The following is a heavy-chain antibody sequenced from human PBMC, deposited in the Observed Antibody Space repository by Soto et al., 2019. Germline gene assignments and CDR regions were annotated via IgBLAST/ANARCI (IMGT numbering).Heavy chain of an antibody. V-gene: IGHV3-48*02. J-gene: IGHJ4*02. D-gene: IGHD5-18*01. CDR2: ISSSSSTI. CDR1: GFTFSSYS. CDR3: ASLAQGYSYGPGY. Sequence: EVQLVESGGGLVQPGGSLRLSCAASGFTFSSYSMNWVRQDPGKGLEWVSYISSSSSTIYYADSVKGRFTISRDNAKNSLYLQMNSLSDEDTAVSYCASLAQGYSYGPGYGGQGTLVTDSS.